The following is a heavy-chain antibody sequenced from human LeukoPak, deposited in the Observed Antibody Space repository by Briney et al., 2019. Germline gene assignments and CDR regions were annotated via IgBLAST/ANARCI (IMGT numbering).Heavy chain of an antibody. D-gene: IGHD4-11*01. CDR3: AKVEGYSNYFEFDY. Sequence: PGGSLRLSCAASGFTFSSYAMSWVRRAPGKGLEWVSAISGSGGSTYYADSVKGRFTISRDNSKNTLYLQMNSLRAEDTAVYYCAKVEGYSNYFEFDYWGQGTLVTVSS. CDR1: GFTFSSYA. V-gene: IGHV3-23*01. J-gene: IGHJ4*02. CDR2: ISGSGGST.